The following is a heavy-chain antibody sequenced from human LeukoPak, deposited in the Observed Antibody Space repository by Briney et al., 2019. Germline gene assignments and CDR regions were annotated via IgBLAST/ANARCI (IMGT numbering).Heavy chain of an antibody. CDR3: AKGSGSRDWYFDL. CDR1: GFTFSSYG. D-gene: IGHD3-10*01. Sequence: GRSLRLSCAASGFTFSSYGMHWVRQAPGKGLEWVAVISYDGSNKYYADSVKGRFTISRDNSKNTLYLQMNSLRAEDTAVYYCAKGSGSRDWYFDLWGRGTLVTVSS. CDR2: ISYDGSNK. V-gene: IGHV3-30*18. J-gene: IGHJ2*01.